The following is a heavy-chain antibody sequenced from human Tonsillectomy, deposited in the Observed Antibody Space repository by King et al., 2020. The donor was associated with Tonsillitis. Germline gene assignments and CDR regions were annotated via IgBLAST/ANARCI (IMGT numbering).Heavy chain of an antibody. D-gene: IGHD2-2*01. CDR3: AREFCNSTTWYFYDY. V-gene: IGHV4-59*11. J-gene: IGHJ4*01. Sequence: VQLQESGPGLVKPSETLSLTCTVSGGSISGHYWTWIRQPPGKGLEWIGYIYYTGSTNYNPSLKSRVTISIDMSKNQFSLILSSVTAADTAFYYCAREFCNSTTWYFYDYWGHGTLAT. CDR2: IYYTGST. CDR1: GGSISGHY.